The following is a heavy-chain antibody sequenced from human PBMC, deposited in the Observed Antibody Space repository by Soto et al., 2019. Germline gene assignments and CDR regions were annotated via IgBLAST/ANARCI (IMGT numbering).Heavy chain of an antibody. CDR1: GYPFTSYG. V-gene: IGHV1-18*01. Sequence: QVQLVQSGAEVKKPGASVKVSCKTSGYPFTSYGINWVRQAPGLGPEWMGWISAYDDKTIYSQKFQGRVPLTAGTATTTAYMELLGLRFDDTSVYYCARDRLIAVTGLLRNWGQGTLVTVSS. CDR3: ARDRLIAVTGLLRN. D-gene: IGHD6-19*01. J-gene: IGHJ4*02. CDR2: ISAYDDKT.